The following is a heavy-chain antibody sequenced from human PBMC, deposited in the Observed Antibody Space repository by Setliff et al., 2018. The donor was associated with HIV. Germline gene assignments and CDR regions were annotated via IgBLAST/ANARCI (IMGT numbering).Heavy chain of an antibody. J-gene: IGHJ5*02. CDR2: IYIGGST. V-gene: IGHV3-53*01. CDR1: GFTVSSNY. D-gene: IGHD6-13*01. CDR3: ATLRQQLITGWFDP. Sequence: GGSLRLSCAASGFTVSSNYMSWVRQAPGKGLEWVSVIYIGGSTFHTDSVKGRFTISRDNSKNTLYLHMNSLRAEDTAVYYCATLRQQLITGWFDPWGQGTLVTVSS.